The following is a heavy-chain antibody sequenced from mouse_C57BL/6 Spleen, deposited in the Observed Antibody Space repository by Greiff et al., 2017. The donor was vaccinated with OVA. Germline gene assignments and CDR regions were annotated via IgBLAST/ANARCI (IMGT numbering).Heavy chain of an antibody. CDR1: GFSLSTCGLG. CDR3: ARIAGTGAMDD. Sequence: QVTLKVSGPGILQPSQPLSLTCSFSGFSLSTCGLGVGWIRHPAGKVLEWLAHIWWDDDKYYNPALKSRLTISKDTSKNQVFIKIANVDTADTATYYCARIAGTGAMDDWGQGTSVTVSS. J-gene: IGHJ4*01. D-gene: IGHD1-1*02. V-gene: IGHV8-8*01. CDR2: IWWDDDK.